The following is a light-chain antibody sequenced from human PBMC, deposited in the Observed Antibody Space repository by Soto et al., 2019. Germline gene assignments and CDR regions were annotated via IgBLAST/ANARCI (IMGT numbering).Light chain of an antibody. CDR1: QGISNY. CDR3: KKYNDAPFT. V-gene: IGKV1-27*01. Sequence: DIQMTQSPSSLSASVGDRVTITCRASQGISNYVAWYQQKPGEGPKLLIYDASTLQSGVPSRFSGSGSGTDFTLTISSLQPEDVATYYCKKYNDAPFTFGPGTKVDAK. J-gene: IGKJ3*01. CDR2: DAS.